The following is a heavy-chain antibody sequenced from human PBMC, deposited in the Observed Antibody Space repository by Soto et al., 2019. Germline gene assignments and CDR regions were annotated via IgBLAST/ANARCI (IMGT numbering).Heavy chain of an antibody. V-gene: IGHV1-18*01. Sequence: QVQLVQSGAEVKKPGASVKVSCKASGYTFDTYGISWVRQAPGQGLEWMGWIRRYNGNTNYAQKFQGRVTVTTDTSTSTAYRELRTLTADDTAVYYCARDRGGSGSYSFDYWGQGSLVSVSS. CDR2: IRRYNGNT. CDR3: ARDRGGSGSYSFDY. J-gene: IGHJ4*02. D-gene: IGHD3-10*01. CDR1: GYTFDTYG.